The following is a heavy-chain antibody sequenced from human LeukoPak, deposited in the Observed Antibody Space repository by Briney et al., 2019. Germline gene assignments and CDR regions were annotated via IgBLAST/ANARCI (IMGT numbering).Heavy chain of an antibody. CDR1: GYTFTGYY. CDR2: INPNSGGT. CDR3: ARTEYYYDAFDI. J-gene: IGHJ3*02. D-gene: IGHD3-10*01. V-gene: IGHV1-2*02. Sequence: EASVKVSCKASGYTFTGYYMHWVRQAPGQGLEWMGWINPNSGGTNYAQKFQGRVTMTRDTSISTAYMELSRLRSDDTAVYYCARTEYYYDAFDIWGQGTMVTVSS.